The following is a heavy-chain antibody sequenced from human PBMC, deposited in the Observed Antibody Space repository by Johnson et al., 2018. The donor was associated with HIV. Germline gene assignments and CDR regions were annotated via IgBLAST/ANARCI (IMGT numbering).Heavy chain of an antibody. D-gene: IGHD6-19*01. CDR3: VQGVPNPAGAFDI. J-gene: IGHJ3*02. CDR2: ISNDGSIK. V-gene: IGHV3-30-3*01. CDR1: GFTLSNYA. Sequence: QVQLVESGGGVVQTGRSLRLSCAVSGFTLSNYAMHWVRQAPGKGLEWVAFISNDGSIKFSADSVKGRFTISKDNSKNTLYLQMNSLRPEDTAVYYCVQGVPNPAGAFDIWGRGTIVTVSS.